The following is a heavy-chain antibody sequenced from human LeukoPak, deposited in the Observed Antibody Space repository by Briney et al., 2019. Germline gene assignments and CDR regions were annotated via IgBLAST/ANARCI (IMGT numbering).Heavy chain of an antibody. CDR1: GGSVSSRSYY. CDR2: IYYSGST. V-gene: IGHV4-39*07. Sequence: TSETLSLTCTVSGGSVSSRSYYWGWIRPPPGKGLVWIGSIYYSGSTYYNPSLKSRVTISVDTSKNQFSLKLSSVTAADTAVYYCARVDKNWNYGYWGQGTLVTVSS. J-gene: IGHJ4*02. CDR3: ARVDKNWNYGY. D-gene: IGHD1-7*01.